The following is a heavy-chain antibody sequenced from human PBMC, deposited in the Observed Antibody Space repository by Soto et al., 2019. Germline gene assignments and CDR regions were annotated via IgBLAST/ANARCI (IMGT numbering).Heavy chain of an antibody. Sequence: EVQLVESGGGLVQPGGSLRLSCAASGFTFSNYWMAWVRQAPGKGLEWVANIKQDGSEKYYVDSVKGRFTISRDNAKDSLLLQLNSLRAEDTAVYYCVRDWSGYDYNWFDPWGQGTLVTVSS. J-gene: IGHJ5*02. D-gene: IGHD5-12*01. V-gene: IGHV3-7*01. CDR2: IKQDGSEK. CDR1: GFTFSNYW. CDR3: VRDWSGYDYNWFDP.